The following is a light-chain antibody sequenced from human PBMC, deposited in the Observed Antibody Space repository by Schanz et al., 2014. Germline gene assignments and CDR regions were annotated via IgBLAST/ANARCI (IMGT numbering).Light chain of an antibody. CDR3: SSYSSTSTLV. CDR2: DVS. V-gene: IGLV2-14*01. J-gene: IGLJ2*01. Sequence: QSALTQPTSVFGSPGQSITISCTGTSTAIGHYNYVSWYQQHPGKAPKLLVYDVSNRPSGVSYRFSGSKSGNTASLTISGLQAEDEADYYCSSYSSTSTLVFGGGTKLTVL. CDR1: STAIGHYNY.